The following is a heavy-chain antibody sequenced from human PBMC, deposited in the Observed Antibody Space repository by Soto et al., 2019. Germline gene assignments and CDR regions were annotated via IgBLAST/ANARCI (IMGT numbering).Heavy chain of an antibody. J-gene: IGHJ4*02. CDR3: AREEAISSSFEY. V-gene: IGHV1-46*01. CDR2: INPTDGST. D-gene: IGHD6-6*01. CDR1: GYTFTSYY. Sequence: QVQLVQSGAEVKKPGASVKVSCKASGYTFTSYYMHWVRQAPGQGLEWMAIINPTDGSTRYAQKFQGRVSVTRDTSTSTVYMDLSSLRSEDTAVYYCAREEAISSSFEYWGKGPLVTVSS.